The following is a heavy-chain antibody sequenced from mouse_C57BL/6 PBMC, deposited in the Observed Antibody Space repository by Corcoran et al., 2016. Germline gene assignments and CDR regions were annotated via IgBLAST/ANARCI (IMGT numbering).Heavy chain of an antibody. Sequence: QVQLQQSGAELVKPGASVKISCKASGYAFSSYWMNWVKQRPGKGLEWIGQIYPGDGDTNYNGKFKGKATLTADKSSSTAYMQLSSLTSEDSAVYFCARYRYYYGSSYWYFDVWGTGTTVTVSS. CDR2: IYPGDGDT. J-gene: IGHJ1*03. D-gene: IGHD1-1*01. CDR3: ARYRYYYGSSYWYFDV. CDR1: GYAFSSYW. V-gene: IGHV1-80*01.